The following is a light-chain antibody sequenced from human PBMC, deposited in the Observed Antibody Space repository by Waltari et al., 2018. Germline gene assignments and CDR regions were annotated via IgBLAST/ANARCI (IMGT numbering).Light chain of an antibody. V-gene: IGKV3-15*01. J-gene: IGKJ2*01. Sequence: EIVMAQSPASLSVSPGERAIFSCRARQSVTTNVAWYQQKPGQPPRRLIYGAATRATDIPARFSGSGSGTEFTLTITSPQSEDVGVYYCHQYNDGPPFNFGQGTKLEIK. CDR2: GAA. CDR1: QSVTTN. CDR3: HQYNDGPPFN.